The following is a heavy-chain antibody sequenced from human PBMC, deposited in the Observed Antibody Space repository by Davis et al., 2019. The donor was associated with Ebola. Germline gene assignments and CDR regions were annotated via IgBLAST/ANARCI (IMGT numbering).Heavy chain of an antibody. Sequence: GGSLRLSCAASGFTFNIFDMHWVRQAPGRGLEWVAFVRSHGSDDHYADSVKGRFTISRDNSKNTLYLQMSSLRAEDTAVYYCARGTWNWNDVLGYWGQGILVTVSS. J-gene: IGHJ4*02. D-gene: IGHD1-1*01. CDR1: GFTFNIFD. V-gene: IGHV3-30*02. CDR3: ARGTWNWNDVLGY. CDR2: VRSHGSDD.